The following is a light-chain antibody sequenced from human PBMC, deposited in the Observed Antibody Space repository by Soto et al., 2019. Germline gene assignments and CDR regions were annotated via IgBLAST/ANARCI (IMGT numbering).Light chain of an antibody. CDR2: QTS. Sequence: EIVLTQSPGTLSLSPGERATLSCRASQSVSSSYLAWYQQKPGQAPRLLIYQTSIRAAGIPARFSASGSGTDFTLTISDVQPEDFAIYYCQQRSNWITFGQGTRLEIK. V-gene: IGKV3D-20*02. CDR3: QQRSNWIT. J-gene: IGKJ5*01. CDR1: QSVSSSY.